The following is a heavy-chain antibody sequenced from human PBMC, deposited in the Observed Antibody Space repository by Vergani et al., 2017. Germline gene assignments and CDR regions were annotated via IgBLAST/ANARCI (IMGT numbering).Heavy chain of an antibody. CDR3: ARVLDSGSYLLDYYGMDV. V-gene: IGHV3-11*05. J-gene: IGHJ6*02. CDR2: ISSSSSYT. CDR1: GFTFSDYY. Sequence: QVQLVESGGGLVKPGGSLRLSCAASGFTFSDYYMSWIRQAPGKGLEWVSYISSSSSYTNYADSVKGRFTISRDNAKNSLYLQMNSLRSEDTAVYYCARVLDSGSYLLDYYGMDVWGQGTTVTVSS. D-gene: IGHD1-26*01.